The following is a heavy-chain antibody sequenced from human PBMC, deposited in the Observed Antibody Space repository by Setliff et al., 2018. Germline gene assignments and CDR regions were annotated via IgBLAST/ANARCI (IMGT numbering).Heavy chain of an antibody. J-gene: IGHJ4*02. CDR3: ARDTYIGDCSRTSCYIDY. CDR1: GYTFTNYA. CDR2: INAGNGNT. D-gene: IGHD2-2*02. V-gene: IGHV1-3*01. Sequence: GASVKVSCKASGYTFTNYAIHWVRQAPGQRLEWMGWINAGNGNTKYSQKFQGRVTITRDTSASTAYMELSSLRSEDTAVYYCARDTYIGDCSRTSCYIDYWGQGALVTVSS.